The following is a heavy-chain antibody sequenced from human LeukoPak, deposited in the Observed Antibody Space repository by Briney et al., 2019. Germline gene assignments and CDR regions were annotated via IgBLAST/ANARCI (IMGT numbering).Heavy chain of an antibody. CDR3: ARDWGVEARPGYMDV. Sequence: SVKVSCKASGGTFSSYAISWVRQAPGQGLEWMGGIIPIFGTANYAQKFQGRVTITADKSTSTAYMELSSLRSEDTAVYFCARDWGVEARPGYMDVWGKGTTVTVSS. CDR2: IIPIFGTA. V-gene: IGHV1-69*06. D-gene: IGHD6-6*01. J-gene: IGHJ6*03. CDR1: GGTFSSYA.